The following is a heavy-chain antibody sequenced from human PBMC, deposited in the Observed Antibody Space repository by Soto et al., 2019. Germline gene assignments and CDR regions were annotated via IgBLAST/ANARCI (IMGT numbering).Heavy chain of an antibody. D-gene: IGHD4-17*01. J-gene: IGHJ3*02. CDR3: ARHSYGDYGLSAFDI. V-gene: IGHV4-59*08. CDR2: IYYSGST. CDR1: GGSISSYY. Sequence: SETLSLTCTVSGGSISSYYWSWIRQPPGKGLEWIGYIYYSGSTNYNPSLKSRVTISVDTSKNQFSLKLSSVTAADTAVYYCARHSYGDYGLSAFDIWGQGTMVTVSS.